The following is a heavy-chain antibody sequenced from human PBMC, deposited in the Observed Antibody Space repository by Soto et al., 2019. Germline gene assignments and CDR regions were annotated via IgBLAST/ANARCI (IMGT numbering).Heavy chain of an antibody. J-gene: IGHJ4*02. CDR1: GGSVSSGSHY. CDR3: ASPPYYVSGNYYYAY. V-gene: IGHV4-61*01. CDR2: INHSGST. D-gene: IGHD3-10*01. Sequence: SETLSHTCTVSGGSVSSGSHYWSWIRQPPGKGLEWIGEINHSGSTNYNPSLKSRLTISVDTSKKQLSLKLSSVTAADTAVYYCASPPYYVSGNYYYAYWGQGTLVTVSS.